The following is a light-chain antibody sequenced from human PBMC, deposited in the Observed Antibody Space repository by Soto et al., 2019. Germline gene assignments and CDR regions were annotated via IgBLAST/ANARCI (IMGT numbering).Light chain of an antibody. CDR2: KAS. V-gene: IGKV1-5*03. CDR1: QSISSW. CDR3: QQYNSYWT. J-gene: IGKJ1*01. Sequence: DIQMTQSPSTLSASVGDRVTITCRASQSISSWLAWYQQKPGKAPKLLIYKASSLESGVPSRFSSSGSGTEFTLTISGLQPDDFATYYCQQYNSYWTFCQGTKVE.